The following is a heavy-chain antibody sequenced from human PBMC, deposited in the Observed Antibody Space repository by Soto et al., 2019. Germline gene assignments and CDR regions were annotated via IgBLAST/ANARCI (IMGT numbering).Heavy chain of an antibody. V-gene: IGHV5-51*01. D-gene: IGHD3-22*01. CDR1: GYSFTSYW. CDR2: IYPGDSDT. Sequence: GESLKISCKGSGYSFTSYWIGWVRQMPGKGLEWMGIIYPGDSDTRYSPSFQGQVTISADKSISTAYLQWSSLKASDTAMYYCARHRRPRYYYDSSGYYGNGMAVWGQGTTVTVSS. J-gene: IGHJ6*02. CDR3: ARHRRPRYYYDSSGYYGNGMAV.